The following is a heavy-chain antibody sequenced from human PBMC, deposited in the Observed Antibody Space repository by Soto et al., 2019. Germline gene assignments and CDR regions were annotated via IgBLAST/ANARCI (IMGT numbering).Heavy chain of an antibody. V-gene: IGHV3-74*01. D-gene: IGHD3-22*01. J-gene: IGHJ5*02. Sequence: GGSLRLSCSASGFTFSNYWMHWVRQGPGKGLVWVARLNIDGSTRNYADSVKGRFTISRDNAKNSLYLQMNSLRDEDTAVYFCARGADYDGSSMRLNWLDPWGQGTLVTVSS. CDR3: ARGADYDGSSMRLNWLDP. CDR1: GFTFSNYW. CDR2: LNIDGSTR.